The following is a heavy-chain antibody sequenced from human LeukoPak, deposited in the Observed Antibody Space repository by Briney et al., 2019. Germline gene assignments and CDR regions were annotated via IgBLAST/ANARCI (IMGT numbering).Heavy chain of an antibody. V-gene: IGHV3-49*04. CDR1: GFTFGDYA. J-gene: IGHJ4*02. CDR2: IRSKAYGGTT. Sequence: GGSLRLSCTASGFTFGDYAMSWVRQAPGKGLEWVGFIRSKAYGGTTEYAASVKGRFTISRDDSKSIAYLQMNSLKTEDTAVYYCTRDRSRWLFTMVRGVIIGGYYFDYWGQGTLVTVSS. CDR3: TRDRSRWLFTMVRGVIIGGYYFDY. D-gene: IGHD3-10*01.